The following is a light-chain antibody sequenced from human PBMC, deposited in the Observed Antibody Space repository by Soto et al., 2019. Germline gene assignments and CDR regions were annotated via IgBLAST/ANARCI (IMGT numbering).Light chain of an antibody. V-gene: IGKV3-20*01. CDR3: QHYGSPSWT. CDR2: GAS. CDR1: QSVTSNY. Sequence: EIVLTQSPGTLSLSPGERATLSCRASQSVTSNYLAWYQQRPGQAPRLLIFGASSRATGIPDKFSGSGSVTDFTLNISRLEPDDFAVYYCQHYGSPSWTFGQGTKVDIK. J-gene: IGKJ1*01.